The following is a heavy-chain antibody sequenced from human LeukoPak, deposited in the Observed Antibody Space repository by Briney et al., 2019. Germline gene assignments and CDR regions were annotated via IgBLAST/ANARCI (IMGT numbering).Heavy chain of an antibody. CDR2: IYTSGST. V-gene: IGHV4-4*07. CDR3: ARLGSSSWYGYFDY. CDR1: GGSISSYY. Sequence: SETLSLTCTVSGGSISSYYWSWLRHPAGKGLEWIGRIYTSGSTNYNPSLKSRVTMSVDTSKNQFSLKLSSVTAADTAVYYCARLGSSSWYGYFDYWGQGTLVTVSS. J-gene: IGHJ4*02. D-gene: IGHD6-13*01.